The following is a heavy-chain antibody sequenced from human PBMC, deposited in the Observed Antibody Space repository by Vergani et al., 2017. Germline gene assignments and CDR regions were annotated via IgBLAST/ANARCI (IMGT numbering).Heavy chain of an antibody. CDR3: ASQYYDSSGYYPFDY. D-gene: IGHD3-22*01. CDR1: GYSFTSYW. CDR2: IYPGDSDT. J-gene: IGHJ4*02. V-gene: IGHV5-51*01. Sequence: EVQLVQSGAEVKKPGESLKISCKGSGYSFTSYWIGWVRQMPGKGLEWMGIIYPGDSDTRYSPSFQGQVTISADKSISTAFLQWSSLKASDTAMYYCASQYYDSSGYYPFDYWGQGTLVTVSS.